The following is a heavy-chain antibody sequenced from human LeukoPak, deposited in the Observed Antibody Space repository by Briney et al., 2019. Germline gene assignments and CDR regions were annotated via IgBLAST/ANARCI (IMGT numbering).Heavy chain of an antibody. D-gene: IGHD2/OR15-2a*01. J-gene: IGHJ4*02. CDR3: AGNSSIKHY. CDR1: GFTFSSYM. CDR2: ISSSSSYI. Sequence: KSGGSLRLSCAASGFTFSSYMMNWVRQAPGKGLEWVSSISSSSSYIYYADSVKGRFTISRDNAKNSLYLQMNSLRAEDTAVYYGAGNSSIKHYWGQGTLVTVSS. V-gene: IGHV3-21*01.